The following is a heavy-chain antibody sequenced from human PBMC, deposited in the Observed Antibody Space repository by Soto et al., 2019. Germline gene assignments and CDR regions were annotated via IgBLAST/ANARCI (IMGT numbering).Heavy chain of an antibody. CDR3: AKVLRQQPYPYYFDY. CDR1: GFTFSSYA. Sequence: PGGSLRLSCAASGFTFSSYAMSWVRQAPGKGLEWVSAISGSGGSTYYADSVKGRFTISRDNSKNTLYLQMNSLRAEDTAVYYSAKVLRQQPYPYYFDYWGQGTLVTVSS. CDR2: ISGSGGST. V-gene: IGHV3-23*01. D-gene: IGHD6-13*01. J-gene: IGHJ4*02.